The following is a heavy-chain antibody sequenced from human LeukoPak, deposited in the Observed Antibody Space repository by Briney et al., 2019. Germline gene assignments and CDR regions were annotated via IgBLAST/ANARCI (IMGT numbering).Heavy chain of an antibody. CDR1: GFTFDDYA. CDR2: INWSGGSI. CDR3: AKDPTVVTPDAFDI. V-gene: IGHV3-9*01. Sequence: GGSLRLSCAASGFTFDDYAMHWVRQAPGKGLEWVSGINWSGGSIGYAASVKGRFTISRDNAKNSLYLQMNGLRPEDTALYYCAKDPTVVTPDAFDIWGQGTMVTVSS. J-gene: IGHJ3*02. D-gene: IGHD4-23*01.